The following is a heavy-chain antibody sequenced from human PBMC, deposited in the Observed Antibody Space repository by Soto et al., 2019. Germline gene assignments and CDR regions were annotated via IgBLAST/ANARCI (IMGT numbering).Heavy chain of an antibody. J-gene: IGHJ5*02. CDR3: ARAGYCSGCSCYQVGWFDP. CDR1: GGSISSYY. D-gene: IGHD2-15*01. V-gene: IGHV4-59*01. Sequence: QVQLQESGPGLVKPSETLSLTCTVSGGSISSYYWSWIRQPPGKGLEWIGYIYYSGSTNYNSSLKSRVTISVDTSKNQFSLKLSSVTAADTAVYYCARAGYCSGCSCYQVGWFDPWGQGTLVTVSS. CDR2: IYYSGST.